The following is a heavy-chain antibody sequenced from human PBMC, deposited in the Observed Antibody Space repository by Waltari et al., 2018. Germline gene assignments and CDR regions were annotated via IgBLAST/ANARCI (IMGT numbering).Heavy chain of an antibody. CDR2: IWYDGSNK. CDR1: GFTFSSYG. V-gene: IGHV3-33*01. D-gene: IGHD6-19*01. Sequence: QVQLVESGGGVVQPGRSLRLSCAASGFTFSSYGMHWVRQAPGKGLEWVAVIWYDGSNKYYADSVKGRFTSSRDNSKNTLYLQMNSLRAEDTAVYYCARAQMGRQWLVTGYWGQGTLVTVSS. CDR3: ARAQMGRQWLVTGY. J-gene: IGHJ4*02.